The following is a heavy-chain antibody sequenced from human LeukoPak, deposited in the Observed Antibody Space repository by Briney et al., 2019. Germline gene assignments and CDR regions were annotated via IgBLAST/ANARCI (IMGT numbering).Heavy chain of an antibody. Sequence: ASVKVSCKASGYTFTSYALNWVRQAPGQGLEWMGWINTNTGNPTYAQGFTGRFVFSLDTSVSTAYLQISSLKAEDTAVYYCARSLGVSRTYYYYMDVWGKGTTVTVSS. CDR2: INTNTGNP. D-gene: IGHD3-3*01. CDR3: ARSLGVSRTYYYYMDV. CDR1: GYTFTSYA. J-gene: IGHJ6*03. V-gene: IGHV7-4-1*02.